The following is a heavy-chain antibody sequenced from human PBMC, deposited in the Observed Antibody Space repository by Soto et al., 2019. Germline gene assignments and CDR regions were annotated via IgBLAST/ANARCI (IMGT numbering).Heavy chain of an antibody. Sequence: QVQLQESGPGLVKPSQTLSLTCTVSGGSISSGGYYWSWIRQHPGKGLEWSGYFYYSKSTYYNPYLRGRVTLSLDSSKNHFSLKLTYVTAADTAVYYCARSVFPWGQGTLVPVSS. CDR2: FYYSKST. V-gene: IGHV4-31*03. CDR1: GGSISSGGYY. J-gene: IGHJ5*02. CDR3: ARSVFP.